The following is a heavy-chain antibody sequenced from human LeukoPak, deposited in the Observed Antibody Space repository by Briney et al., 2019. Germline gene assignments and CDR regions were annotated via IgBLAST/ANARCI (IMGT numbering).Heavy chain of an antibody. Sequence: ASVKVSFKASGYTFTSYYMHWVRQAPGQGLEWMGIINPSGGSTSYAQKFQGRVTMTEDTSTDTAYMELSSLRSEDTAVYYCATYITMTPGRYFDYWGQGTLVTVSS. CDR1: GYTFTSYY. J-gene: IGHJ4*02. V-gene: IGHV1-46*01. D-gene: IGHD3-22*01. CDR2: INPSGGST. CDR3: ATYITMTPGRYFDY.